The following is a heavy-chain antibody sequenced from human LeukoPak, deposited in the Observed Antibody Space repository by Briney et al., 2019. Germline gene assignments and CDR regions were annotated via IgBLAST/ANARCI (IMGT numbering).Heavy chain of an antibody. D-gene: IGHD3-10*01. CDR1: GFTFSSYS. CDR2: ISSSSSYI. Sequence: GGSLRLSCAASGFTFSSYSMNWVRQAPGKGLEWVSSISSSSSYIYYADSVKGRFTISRDNVKNSLYLQMNSLRAEDTAVYYCAREVRGVIDYWGQGTLVTVSS. J-gene: IGHJ4*02. CDR3: AREVRGVIDY. V-gene: IGHV3-21*01.